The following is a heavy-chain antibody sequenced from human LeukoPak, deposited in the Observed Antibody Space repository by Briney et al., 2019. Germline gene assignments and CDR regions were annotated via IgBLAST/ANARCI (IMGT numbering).Heavy chain of an antibody. J-gene: IGHJ3*02. CDR3: VREGTSVTAKDALDI. Sequence: GGSLRLSCAASGFTFSIRGMNWVRQAPGKGVEWVALISFDASSKYYADSLQGRFTLSRDNSKNTLFLHMNSLRAEDTAVYYCVREGTSVTAKDALDIWGQGTMVTVSS. V-gene: IGHV3-30*03. CDR1: GFTFSIRG. CDR2: ISFDASSK. D-gene: IGHD4-17*01.